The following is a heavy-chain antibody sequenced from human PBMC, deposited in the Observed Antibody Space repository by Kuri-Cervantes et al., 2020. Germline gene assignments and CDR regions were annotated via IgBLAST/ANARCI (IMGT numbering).Heavy chain of an antibody. V-gene: IGHV3-33*01. D-gene: IGHD3-10*01. CDR3: ARIGYYGSGSLDY. Sequence: GESLKISCAASGFTFSSYGMHWVRQAPGKGLEWVAVIWYDGSNKYYADSVKGRFTISRDNSKNTLYLQMNSLRAEDTAVYYCARIGYYGSGSLDYWGQGTLVTVSS. CDR2: IWYDGSNK. J-gene: IGHJ4*02. CDR1: GFTFSSYG.